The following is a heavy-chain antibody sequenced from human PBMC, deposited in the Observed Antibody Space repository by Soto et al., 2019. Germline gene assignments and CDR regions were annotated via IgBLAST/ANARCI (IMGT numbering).Heavy chain of an antibody. CDR1: GFTFTSSA. J-gene: IGHJ3*02. CDR3: AAPYSESYGSEAFDI. Sequence: SVKVYCKASGFTFTSSAVQWVRQARGQRLEWIGWIVVGSGNTNYAQKFQERVTITRDMSTSTAYMELSSLRSEDTAVYYCAAPYSESYGSEAFDIWGQGTRVTVPS. V-gene: IGHV1-58*01. CDR2: IVVGSGNT. D-gene: IGHD1-26*01.